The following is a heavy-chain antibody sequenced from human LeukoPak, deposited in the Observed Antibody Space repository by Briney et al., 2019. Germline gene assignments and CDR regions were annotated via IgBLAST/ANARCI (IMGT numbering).Heavy chain of an antibody. CDR2: INQSGST. Sequence: SETLSLTCAVYGGSSSGYYWSWIRQPPGKGLEWIGEINQSGSTNYNPSLKSRVTISLDTSRNQFSLKLTSVTAADTAVYYCARGLGRGSYWHYRGQGTLVTVSS. V-gene: IGHV4-34*01. D-gene: IGHD1-26*01. CDR3: ARGLGRGSYWHY. J-gene: IGHJ4*02. CDR1: GGSSSGYY.